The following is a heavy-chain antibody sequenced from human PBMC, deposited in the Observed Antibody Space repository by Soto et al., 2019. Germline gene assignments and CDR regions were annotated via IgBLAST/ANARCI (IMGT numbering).Heavy chain of an antibody. CDR2: ISAYNGNT. D-gene: IGHD1-7*01. CDR1: GYTFTSYG. V-gene: IGHV1-18*01. J-gene: IGHJ4*02. CDR3: ARVPFRGGLELHLEEYYFDY. Sequence: ASVKVSCKASGYTFTSYGISWVRQAPGQGLEWMGWISAYNGNTNYAQKLQGRVTMTTDTSTSTAYMELRSLRSDDTAVYYCARVPFRGGLELHLEEYYFDYWGQGTLVTVSS.